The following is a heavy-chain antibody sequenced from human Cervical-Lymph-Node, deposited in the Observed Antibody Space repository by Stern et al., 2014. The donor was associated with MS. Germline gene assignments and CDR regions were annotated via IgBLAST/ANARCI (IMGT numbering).Heavy chain of an antibody. V-gene: IGHV3-11*01. D-gene: IGHD3-3*01. CDR2: ISGTGKTT. J-gene: IGHJ5*02. CDR3: ARCKNAIYVDYWRGVDL. Sequence: QVQLVESGGGLVKPGKSLTLSCTGTGFSFSDHYMIWIRQAPGKGLEWVSYISGTGKTTYYADSVKGRFTVSGDIAQNSLSLQMNNLRPEDTAIYYCARCKNAIYVDYWRGVDLWGQGTRVTVSS. CDR1: GFSFSDHY.